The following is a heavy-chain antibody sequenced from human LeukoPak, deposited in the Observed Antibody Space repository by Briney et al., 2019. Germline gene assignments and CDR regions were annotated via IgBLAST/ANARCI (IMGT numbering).Heavy chain of an antibody. CDR1: GYTFTSYG. V-gene: IGHV1-18*01. Sequence: ASVKVSCKASGYTFTSYGISWVRQAPGQGLEWMGWISAYNGNTNYAQKLQGRVTMTTDTSTSTAYMELRSLRSDDTAVYYCARSNLAYYYGSGSDGNWFDPWGQGTLVTVSS. CDR2: ISAYNGNT. D-gene: IGHD3-10*01. J-gene: IGHJ5*02. CDR3: ARSNLAYYYGSGSDGNWFDP.